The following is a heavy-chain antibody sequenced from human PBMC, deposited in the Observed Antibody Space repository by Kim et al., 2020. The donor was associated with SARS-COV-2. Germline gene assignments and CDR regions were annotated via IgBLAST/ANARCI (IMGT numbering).Heavy chain of an antibody. CDR2: ISGSGGST. CDR3: AKADGVVVAATLYDY. V-gene: IGHV3-23*01. CDR1: GFTFSSYA. J-gene: IGHJ4*02. Sequence: GGSLRLSCAASGFTFSSYAMSWVRQAPGKGLEWVSAISGSGGSTYYADSVKGRFTISRDNSKNTLYLQMNSPRAEDTAVYYCAKADGVVVAATLYDYWGQGTLVTDST. D-gene: IGHD2-15*01.